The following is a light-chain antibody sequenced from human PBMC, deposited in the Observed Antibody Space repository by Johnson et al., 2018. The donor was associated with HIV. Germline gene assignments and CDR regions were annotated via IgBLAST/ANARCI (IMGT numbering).Light chain of an antibody. Sequence: LTQPPSVSAAPGQKVTISCSGSSSNIGNNYVSWYQQLPGTAPKLLIYDNNKRPSGIPDRFSGSKSGTSATLGITGLQTGDEADYYCGTWDSSLSAGVFGTWTKVTVL. J-gene: IGLJ1*01. V-gene: IGLV1-51*01. CDR1: SSNIGNNY. CDR2: DNN. CDR3: GTWDSSLSAGV.